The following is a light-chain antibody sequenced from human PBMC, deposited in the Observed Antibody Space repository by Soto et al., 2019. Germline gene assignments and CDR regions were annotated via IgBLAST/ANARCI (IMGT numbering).Light chain of an antibody. CDR2: TNT. CDR3: QAYDRSLGGLV. V-gene: IGLV1-40*01. J-gene: IGLJ2*01. CDR1: SSNIGAGYA. Sequence: QSVLTQPPSVSGAPGQRVTISRTGSSSNIGAGYAVHWYQQVPGTVPKLLIYTNTYRPSGVPDRFSGSKSGTSASLAITGLQAEDEADYYCQAYDRSLGGLVFGGGTKVTVL.